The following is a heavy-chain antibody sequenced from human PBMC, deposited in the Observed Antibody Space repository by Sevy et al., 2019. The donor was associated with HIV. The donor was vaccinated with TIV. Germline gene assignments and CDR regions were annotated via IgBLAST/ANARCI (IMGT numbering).Heavy chain of an antibody. J-gene: IGHJ4*02. V-gene: IGHV3-48*03. D-gene: IGHD4-17*01. CDR1: GFTFSNYE. CDR2: ISNSGSTI. Sequence: GGSLRLSCTASGFTFSNYEMNWVRQAPGKGLEWVSYISNSGSTIHYSDSVKGRFTISRDNSKNSLYLQMNNLRAEDTDVYYSARDLPPSATSVTHFDYWGRGTLVTVSS. CDR3: ARDLPPSATSVTHFDY.